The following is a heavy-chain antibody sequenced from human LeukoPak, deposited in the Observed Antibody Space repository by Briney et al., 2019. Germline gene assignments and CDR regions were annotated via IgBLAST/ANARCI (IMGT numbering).Heavy chain of an antibody. J-gene: IGHJ4*02. D-gene: IGHD3-22*01. CDR2: IIPIFGTA. V-gene: IGHV1-69*13. CDR3: VIGDTPNYYDSSGYYYEFDY. CDR1: GGTFSSYA. Sequence: ASVKVSCKASGGTFSSYAISWVRQAPGHGLEWMGGIIPIFGTANYAQKFQGRVTITADESTSTAYMELSSLRSEDTAVYYCVIGDTPNYYDSSGYYYEFDYWGQGTLVTVSS.